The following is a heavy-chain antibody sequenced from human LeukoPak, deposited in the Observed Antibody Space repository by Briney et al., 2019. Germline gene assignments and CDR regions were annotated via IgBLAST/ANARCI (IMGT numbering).Heavy chain of an antibody. CDR1: GYTFTGYY. CDR3: ARDPDTAMPTGY. Sequence: ASVKVSCKASGYTFTGYYMHWVRQAPGQGLEWMGWINPNSGGTNYAQKFQGRVTMTRDTSISTAYMELSRLRSDDTAVYYRARDPDTAMPTGYWGQGTLVTVSS. CDR2: INPNSGGT. J-gene: IGHJ4*02. V-gene: IGHV1-2*02. D-gene: IGHD5-18*01.